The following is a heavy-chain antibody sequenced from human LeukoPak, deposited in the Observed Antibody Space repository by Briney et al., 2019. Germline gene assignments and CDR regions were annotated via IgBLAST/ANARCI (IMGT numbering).Heavy chain of an antibody. CDR3: AREIDCSGGACYSVLGY. Sequence: GGSLRLSCAASGFTFSSYSMNWVRQAPGKGLEWVSSISSSSSYIYYADSVKGRFTISRDNAKNALYLQMDSLRAEDTAVYYCAREIDCSGGACYSVLGYWGQGTLVIVSS. CDR1: GFTFSSYS. J-gene: IGHJ4*02. V-gene: IGHV3-21*01. D-gene: IGHD2-15*01. CDR2: ISSSSSYI.